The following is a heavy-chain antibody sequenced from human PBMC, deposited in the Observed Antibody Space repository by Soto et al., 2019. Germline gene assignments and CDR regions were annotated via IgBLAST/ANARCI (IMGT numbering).Heavy chain of an antibody. CDR2: IYHSGST. CDR1: GCSISSGGYS. Sequence: PXETLSLTCSVAGCSISSGGYSWSWIRQPPGKGLEWIGYIYHSGSTYYNPSLKSRVTISVDRSKNQFSLKLSSVTAADTAVYYCARARLIYGDFTENWFDHWGQGTLVTVSS. D-gene: IGHD4-17*01. V-gene: IGHV4-30-2*01. CDR3: ARARLIYGDFTENWFDH. J-gene: IGHJ5*02.